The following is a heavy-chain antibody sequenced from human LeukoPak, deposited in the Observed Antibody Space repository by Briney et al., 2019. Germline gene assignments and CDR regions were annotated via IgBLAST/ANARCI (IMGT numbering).Heavy chain of an antibody. CDR2: ISGSGGST. CDR1: GFTFSSYA. CDR3: ARAERGNQLYYYYYMDV. Sequence: GGSLRLSCAASGFTFSSYAMSWVRQAPGKGLEWVSGISGSGGSTYYADSVKGRFTISRDNSKNTLYLQMNSLRAEDTAVYYCARAERGNQLYYYYYMDVWGKGTTVTVSS. J-gene: IGHJ6*03. V-gene: IGHV3-23*01. D-gene: IGHD5-18*01.